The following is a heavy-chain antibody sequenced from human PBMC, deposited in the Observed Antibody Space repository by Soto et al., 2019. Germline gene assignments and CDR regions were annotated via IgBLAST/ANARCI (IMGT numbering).Heavy chain of an antibody. V-gene: IGHV1-69*01. CDR2: ILPIFGTA. J-gene: IGHJ4*02. CDR1: GGTFSSYA. D-gene: IGHD2-21*02. Sequence: QVQLVQSGAEVKKPGSSVKVSCKASGGTFSSYAISWVRQAPGQGLEWMGGILPIFGTANYAQKVQGRVTITADEYTSTAYMELSSLRSEDTAVYYCAKNRGCDAGGYFDYWAREPWSPSP. CDR3: AKNRGCDAGGYFDY.